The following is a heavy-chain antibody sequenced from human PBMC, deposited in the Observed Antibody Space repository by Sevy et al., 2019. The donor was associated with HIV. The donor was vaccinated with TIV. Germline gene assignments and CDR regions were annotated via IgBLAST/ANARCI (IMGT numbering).Heavy chain of an antibody. D-gene: IGHD6-13*01. CDR2: ISGNGDTI. CDR3: AGECSTWFTDC. V-gene: IGHV3-11*01. CDR1: GFTFSNYD. J-gene: IGHJ4*02. Sequence: GGSLRLSCAASGFTFSNYDMSWVRQAPGKGLEWVSYISGNGDTIQYADTVKGRFTISRDNAKNSLSLQKNSLRAEDTAVDYCAGECSTWFTDCWGQGTLVTVSS.